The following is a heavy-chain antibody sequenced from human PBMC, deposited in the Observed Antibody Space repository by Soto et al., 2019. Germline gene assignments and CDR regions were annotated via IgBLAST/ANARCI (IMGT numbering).Heavy chain of an antibody. CDR2: IVVGSGNT. CDR1: GFTFTSSA. J-gene: IGHJ4*02. Sequence: SVKVSCKASGFTFTSSAVQWVRQARGQRLEWIGWIVVGSGNTNYAQKFQERVTITRDMSTSTAYMELSSLRSEDTAVYYCAKDRGYGWFGELWSLDYWGQGTLVTVYS. V-gene: IGHV1-58*01. CDR3: AKDRGYGWFGELWSLDY. D-gene: IGHD3-10*01.